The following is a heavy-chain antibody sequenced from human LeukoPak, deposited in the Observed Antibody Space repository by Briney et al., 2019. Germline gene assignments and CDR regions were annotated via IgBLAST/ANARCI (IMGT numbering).Heavy chain of an antibody. J-gene: IGHJ5*02. CDR2: IYYSGST. CDR3: ARHSSSWYRRSNNWFDP. V-gene: IGHV4-59*01. Sequence: PSETLSLTCTVSGGSISSYYWSWIRQPPGKGLEWIGYIYYSGSTNYNPSLKSRVTISVDTSKNQFSLKLSSVTAADTAVYYCARHSSSWYRRSNNWFDPWGQGTLVTVSS. CDR1: GGSISSYY. D-gene: IGHD6-13*01.